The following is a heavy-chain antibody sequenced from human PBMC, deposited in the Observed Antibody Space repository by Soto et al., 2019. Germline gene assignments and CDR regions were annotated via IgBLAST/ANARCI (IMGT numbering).Heavy chain of an antibody. D-gene: IGHD6-13*01. CDR1: GFSFSSYA. J-gene: IGHJ4*02. CDR3: ARDRERDAWYEDY. Sequence: PGGSLRLSXVASGFSFSSYAMSWVRQAPGKGLEWVSVISSSDGSTYYADSVKGRFTISRDNSKNTLYLQMNSLRAEDTAVYYCARDRERDAWYEDYWGQGTLVTVSS. CDR2: ISSSDGST. V-gene: IGHV3-23*01.